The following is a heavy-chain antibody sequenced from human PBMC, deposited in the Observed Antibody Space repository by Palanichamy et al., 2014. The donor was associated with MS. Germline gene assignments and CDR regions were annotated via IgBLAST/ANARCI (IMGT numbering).Heavy chain of an antibody. D-gene: IGHD1-26*01. Sequence: QLQLQESGPGLVKPLETLSLTCTVSGGSISSSSYYWGWIRQPPGKGLEWIGSIYYSGSTYYNPSLKSRVTISVDTSKNQFSLKLSSVTAADTAVYYCARRVGATAIDYWGQGTLVTVSS. J-gene: IGHJ4*02. CDR1: GGSISSSSYY. CDR2: IYYSGST. V-gene: IGHV4-39*01. CDR3: ARRVGATAIDY.